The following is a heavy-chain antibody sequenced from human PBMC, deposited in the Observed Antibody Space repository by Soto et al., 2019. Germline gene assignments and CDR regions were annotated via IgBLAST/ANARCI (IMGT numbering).Heavy chain of an antibody. CDR3: AKDGSETPFGCSGGSCYGYFDY. V-gene: IGHV3-30*18. Sequence: GGSLRLSCAASGFTFSSYGMHWVRQAPGKGLEWVAVISYDGSNKYYADSVKGRFTISRDNSKNTLYLQMNSLRAEDTAVYYCAKDGSETPFGCSGGSCYGYFDYWGQGTLVTVSS. D-gene: IGHD2-15*01. CDR1: GFTFSSYG. CDR2: ISYDGSNK. J-gene: IGHJ4*02.